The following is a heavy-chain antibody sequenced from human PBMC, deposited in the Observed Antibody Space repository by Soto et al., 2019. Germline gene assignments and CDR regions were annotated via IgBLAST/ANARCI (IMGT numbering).Heavy chain of an antibody. CDR3: ARVPLAGGGLELRDYYYYGMDV. D-gene: IGHD1-7*01. CDR2: TYYRSKWYN. Sequence: SQTLSLTCAISGDSASSNSAAWNWIRQSPSRGLEWLGRTYYRSKWYNDYAVSVKSRITINPDTSKNQFSLQLNSVTPEDTAVYYCARVPLAGGGLELRDYYYYGMDVWGQGTTVTVS. CDR1: GDSASSNSAA. V-gene: IGHV6-1*01. J-gene: IGHJ6*02.